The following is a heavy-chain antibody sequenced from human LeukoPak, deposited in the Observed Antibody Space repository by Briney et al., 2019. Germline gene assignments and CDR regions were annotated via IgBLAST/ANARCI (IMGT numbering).Heavy chain of an antibody. CDR1: GGSFSGYY. CDR2: INYSGST. D-gene: IGHD3-22*01. Sequence: SETLSLTCAVYGGSFSGYYWSWIRQPPGKGLEWIGEINYSGSTNYNPSLKSRVTISVDTSKNQFSLKLSSVTAADTAVYYCASVSSDDSSGSDYWGQGTLVTVSS. V-gene: IGHV4-34*01. J-gene: IGHJ4*02. CDR3: ASVSSDDSSGSDY.